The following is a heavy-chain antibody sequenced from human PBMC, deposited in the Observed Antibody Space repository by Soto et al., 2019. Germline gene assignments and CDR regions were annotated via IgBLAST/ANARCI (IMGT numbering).Heavy chain of an antibody. D-gene: IGHD1-20*01. CDR2: ISPYNGNT. Sequence: QVQLVQSGAEVKKPGASVKVSCKASGYTFTNYGISWVRQAPGQGLEWMGWISPYNGNTKYVQKFRGRVTMTTDTSTNTADMELSSLRSDDTAVIYCARSYNELDYWGQGTLVIVSS. V-gene: IGHV1-18*04. J-gene: IGHJ4*02. CDR1: GYTFTNYG. CDR3: ARSYNELDY.